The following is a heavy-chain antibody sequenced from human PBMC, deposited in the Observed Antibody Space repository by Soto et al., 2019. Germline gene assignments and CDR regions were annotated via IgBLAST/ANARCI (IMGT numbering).Heavy chain of an antibody. J-gene: IGHJ5*02. CDR2: IIPIFGTP. V-gene: IGHV1-69*06. CDR1: GGPFNTYT. Sequence: SVKVSCKASGGPFNTYTFSWVRQAPGQGLEWMGRIIPIFGTPYYAQKFQGRVTITADKSTSTVYMELSSLRSDDTAVYLCPSGLECRGYCLAKPKWFEPWGQGTRVT. CDR3: PSGLECRGYCLAKPKWFEP. D-gene: IGHD2-15*01.